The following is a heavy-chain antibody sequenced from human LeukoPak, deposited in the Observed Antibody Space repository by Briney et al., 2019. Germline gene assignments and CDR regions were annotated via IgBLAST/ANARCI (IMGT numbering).Heavy chain of an antibody. CDR3: ATDTVATNDYGLDY. Sequence: GGSLRLSCAASGIALSDACVNWVRQAPGKGLEWVGRIKTKAEGGPTDYGAPVKARFTISRDDSKNVMFLQMNSLKTEDTAVYYCATDTVATNDYGLDYWGQGTLVTVSS. J-gene: IGHJ4*02. V-gene: IGHV3-15*01. CDR2: IKTKAEGGPT. CDR1: GIALSDAC. D-gene: IGHD5-12*01.